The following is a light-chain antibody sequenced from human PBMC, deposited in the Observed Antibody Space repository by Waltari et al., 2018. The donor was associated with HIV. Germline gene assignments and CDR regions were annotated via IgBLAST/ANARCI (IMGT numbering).Light chain of an antibody. CDR3: QQYGSSQT. CDR1: QSVRSRS. J-gene: IGKJ1*01. Sequence: EIVLTQSPGTLSLSPGERAPLSCRASQSVRSRSLAWYQQKPGQAPRLLIYGASTRATGIPDRFIGSGSGTDFTLTISRLEPEDFAVYYCQQYGSSQTFGQGTKVEIK. V-gene: IGKV3-20*01. CDR2: GAS.